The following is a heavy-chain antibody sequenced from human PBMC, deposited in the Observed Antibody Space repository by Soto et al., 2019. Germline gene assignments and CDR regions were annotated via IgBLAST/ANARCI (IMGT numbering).Heavy chain of an antibody. CDR2: INTDGSRT. CDR1: GFSFSSYW. D-gene: IGHD5-12*01. V-gene: IGHV3-74*01. Sequence: GGSLRLSCAASGFSFSSYWMQWVRQAPGGGPVWVSRINTDGSRTSYADSVKGRFIISRDNAKKTLYLQMSSLRVEDTAVYYCAREDVGYSFGLWGQGTLVTVSS. J-gene: IGHJ4*02. CDR3: AREDVGYSFGL.